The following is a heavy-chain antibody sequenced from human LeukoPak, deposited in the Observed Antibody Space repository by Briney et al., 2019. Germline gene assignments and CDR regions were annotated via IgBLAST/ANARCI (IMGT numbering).Heavy chain of an antibody. CDR3: ARAGRKSRGVDLVRKKETGYYYYMDV. CDR2: ISSSGSTM. V-gene: IGHV3-11*04. D-gene: IGHD3-10*02. CDR1: GFTFSDYY. J-gene: IGHJ6*03. Sequence: GGSLRLSCAASGFTFSDYYMSWIRQAPGKGLEWVSYISSSGSTMYYADSVKGRFTISRDNAKNSLYLQMNSLRAEDTAVYYCARAGRKSRGVDLVRKKETGYYYYMDVWGKGTTVTVSS.